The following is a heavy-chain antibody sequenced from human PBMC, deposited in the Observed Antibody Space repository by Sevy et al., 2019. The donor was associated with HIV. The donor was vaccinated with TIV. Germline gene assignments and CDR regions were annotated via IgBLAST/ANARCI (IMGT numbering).Heavy chain of an antibody. CDR3: ARDASSYCTSYSCYGGWFDP. CDR2: IIPIPGIP. J-gene: IGHJ5*02. Sequence: ASVKVSCKASGGTFSSYAINWVRQAPGQGLEWMGRIIPIPGIPNYAQKFQGRVTITADKSTSTAYMELSSLRFEDTAVYYCARDASSYCTSYSCYGGWFDPWGQGTLVTVSS. CDR1: GGTFSSYA. D-gene: IGHD2-2*01. V-gene: IGHV1-69*04.